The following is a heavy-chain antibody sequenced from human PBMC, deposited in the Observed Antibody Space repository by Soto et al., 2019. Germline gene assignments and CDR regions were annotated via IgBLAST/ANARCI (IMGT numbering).Heavy chain of an antibody. CDR1: GFTFSNYA. D-gene: IGHD6-19*01. Sequence: EVQLLESGGGLVQPGGSLRLSCAASGFTFSNYAMNWVRQAPGKGLEWVSTISGSGGSPYYADSVKGRFTISRDNPKNTLYRQMNSLRAGDSAIYYCAKEGTSGLSYLDYWGQGTLVTVSS. J-gene: IGHJ4*02. V-gene: IGHV3-23*01. CDR2: ISGSGGSP. CDR3: AKEGTSGLSYLDY.